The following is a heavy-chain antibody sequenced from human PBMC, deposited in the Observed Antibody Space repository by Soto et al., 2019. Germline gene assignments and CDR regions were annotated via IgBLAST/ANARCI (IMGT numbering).Heavy chain of an antibody. CDR3: ARMIVVVITTWRWFDP. J-gene: IGHJ5*02. D-gene: IGHD3-22*01. Sequence: SETLSLTCAVYGGSFSVYYWGWIRQPPGKGLEWIGEINHSGSTNYNPSLKSRVTISVDTSKNQFSLKLSSVTAADTAVYYCARMIVVVITTWRWFDPWGQGTLVTVSS. CDR2: INHSGST. CDR1: GGSFSVYY. V-gene: IGHV4-34*01.